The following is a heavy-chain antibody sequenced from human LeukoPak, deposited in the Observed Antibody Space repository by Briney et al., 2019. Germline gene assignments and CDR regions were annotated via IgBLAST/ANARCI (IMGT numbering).Heavy chain of an antibody. CDR3: ARDPRGSPYYFDY. J-gene: IGHJ4*02. Sequence: GGSLRLSCAASGFTFSSYAMHWVRQAPGKGLEWVAVISYDGTNKNYADSVRGRFTISRDNSKNTVYLQMNSLRVEDAAVYYCARDPRGSPYYFDYWGQGTLVTVSS. D-gene: IGHD1-26*01. CDR2: ISYDGTNK. CDR1: GFTFSSYA. V-gene: IGHV3-30-3*01.